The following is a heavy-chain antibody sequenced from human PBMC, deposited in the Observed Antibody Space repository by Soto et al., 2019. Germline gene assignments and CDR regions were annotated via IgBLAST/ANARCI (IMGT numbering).Heavy chain of an antibody. CDR1: GGSISSYY. CDR2: IYYSGST. D-gene: IGHD3-16*01. CDR3: ARVHGYTYYFDY. V-gene: IGHV4-59*01. J-gene: IGHJ4*02. Sequence: SETLSLTCTVSGGSISSYYWSWIRQPPGKGLEWIGYIYYSGSTNYNPSLKSRVTISVDTSKNQFSLKLSSVTAADTAVYYCARVHGYTYYFDYWGQGTLVPVS.